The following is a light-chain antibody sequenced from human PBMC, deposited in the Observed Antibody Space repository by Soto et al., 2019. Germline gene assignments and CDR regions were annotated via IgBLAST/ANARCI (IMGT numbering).Light chain of an antibody. CDR1: QSVRTK. Sequence: EIVMKMSPATLSVSPGERATLSCRTSQSVRTKLAWYQQKPGQGPRLLIYGASSGATGIPDRFSGSGSGTDFTLTISRLEPEDFTIYYCQQSACVPYTLAQGSKVDI. V-gene: IGKV3-20*01. J-gene: IGKJ2*01. CDR3: QQSACVPYT. CDR2: GAS.